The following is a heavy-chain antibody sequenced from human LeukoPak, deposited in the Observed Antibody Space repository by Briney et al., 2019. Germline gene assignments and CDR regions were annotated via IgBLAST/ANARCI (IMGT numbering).Heavy chain of an antibody. CDR2: ISSSGSTI. Sequence: PGGSLRLSCAASGFTFSSYEMNWVRQAPGKGLEWVSYISSSGSTIYYADSVKGRFTISRGNAKNSLYLQMNSRRAEDTAVYYCAELGITMIGGVWGKGTTVTISS. V-gene: IGHV3-48*03. CDR3: AELGITMIGGV. D-gene: IGHD3-10*02. J-gene: IGHJ6*04. CDR1: GFTFSSYE.